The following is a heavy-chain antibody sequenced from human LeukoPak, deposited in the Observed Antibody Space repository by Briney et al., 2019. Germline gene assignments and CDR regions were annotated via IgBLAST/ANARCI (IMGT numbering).Heavy chain of an antibody. CDR1: GGSISSSSHY. V-gene: IGHV4-39*01. Sequence: PSETLSLTCTVSGGSISSSSHYWGWIRQPPGKGLEWIGSTFYSGSTYYNPSLKSRVTISVDTSKNQFSLKLNSVTASDTAVYYCARAESSAYLHYWGQGTLVTVSS. J-gene: IGHJ4*02. D-gene: IGHD3-22*01. CDR2: TFYSGST. CDR3: ARAESSAYLHY.